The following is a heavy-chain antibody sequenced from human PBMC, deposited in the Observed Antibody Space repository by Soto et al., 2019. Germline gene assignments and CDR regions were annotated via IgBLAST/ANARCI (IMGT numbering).Heavy chain of an antibody. D-gene: IGHD3-10*01. CDR3: VRHYYGSGSYNNLGGAFEY. Sequence: PSETLSLTCAVSGGSISSSSYFWGWIRQSPGKGLEWIGSLYYTGTTYYNPSLESRVTISVGSSKNQFSLQLGSVATADTAKYYCVRHYYGSGSYNNLGGAFEYWGQGTLVTVSS. J-gene: IGHJ4*02. CDR2: LYYTGTT. V-gene: IGHV4-39*01. CDR1: GGSISSSSYF.